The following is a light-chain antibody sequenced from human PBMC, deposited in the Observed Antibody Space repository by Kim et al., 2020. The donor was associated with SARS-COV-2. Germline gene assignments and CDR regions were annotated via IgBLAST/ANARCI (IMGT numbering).Light chain of an antibody. CDR2: DAS. CDR1: QDVTSA. Sequence: AIQLTQSPSSLSASVGDRVTITCRARQDVTSALAWYQQKPGKAPKLLIYDASTLESGVPSRFSGSGSGTDFTLTSSSLQPEDFATYYCQQFKNYLSFGGGTKGDIK. CDR3: QQFKNYLS. V-gene: IGKV1D-13*01. J-gene: IGKJ4*01.